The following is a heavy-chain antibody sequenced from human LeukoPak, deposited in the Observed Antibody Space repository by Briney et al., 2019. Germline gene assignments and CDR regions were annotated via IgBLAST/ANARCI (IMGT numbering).Heavy chain of an antibody. J-gene: IGHJ3*02. Sequence: GGSLRLSCAASGFTFSSYSMNWVRQAPGKGLEWVSSISSSSSYIYYADSVKGRFTISRDNAKNSLYLQMNSLRAEDTAVYYCARDNNGGYDFWSGLSDDAFDIWGQGTMVTVSS. CDR1: GFTFSSYS. V-gene: IGHV3-21*01. CDR2: ISSSSSYI. D-gene: IGHD3-3*01. CDR3: ARDNNGGYDFWSGLSDDAFDI.